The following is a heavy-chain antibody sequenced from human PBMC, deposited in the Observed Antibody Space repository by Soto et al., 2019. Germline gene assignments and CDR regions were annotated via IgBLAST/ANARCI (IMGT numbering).Heavy chain of an antibody. V-gene: IGHV3-11*01. CDR3: ARDLGYYDSSGYFDY. CDR2: ISSSGTII. D-gene: IGHD3-22*01. CDR1: EFTFSDYY. Sequence: GGSLRLSCAASEFTFSDYYMSWIRQAPGKGLEWVSYISSSGTIIYYADSVKGRFTISRDNAKNSLYLQMNSLRAEDTAVYYCARDLGYYDSSGYFDYWGRETLVTVSS. J-gene: IGHJ4*01.